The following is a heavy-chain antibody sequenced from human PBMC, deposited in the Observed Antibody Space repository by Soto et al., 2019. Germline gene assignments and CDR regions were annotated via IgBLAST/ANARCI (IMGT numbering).Heavy chain of an antibody. CDR2: IYYSGTS. D-gene: IGHD2-2*01. Sequence: QLQLQESGPGLVKPSETLSLTCTVSGGSISDDTYYWGWIRQPPGKGLEWIGSIYYSGTSSYNPSPKIRVTMSVDTSQTQLSLRLSSVTAADTAVYYCARLHCDSPNCVPLDPWGQGTLVIVSS. CDR1: GGSISDDTYY. V-gene: IGHV4-39*01. J-gene: IGHJ5*02. CDR3: ARLHCDSPNCVPLDP.